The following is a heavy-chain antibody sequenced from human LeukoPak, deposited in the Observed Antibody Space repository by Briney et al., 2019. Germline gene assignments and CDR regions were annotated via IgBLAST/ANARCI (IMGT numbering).Heavy chain of an antibody. Sequence: GGSLRLSCAASGFTFSSYAMGWVRQAPGKGLEWVPAISGSGGSTYYADSVKGRFTISRDNSKNTLYLQMNSLRAEHSAVYYCAKRSTVIRYYYYYYMDVWGKGTTVTVSS. V-gene: IGHV3-23*01. CDR3: AKRSTVIRYYYYYYMDV. J-gene: IGHJ6*03. CDR1: GFTFSSYA. CDR2: ISGSGGST. D-gene: IGHD4-17*01.